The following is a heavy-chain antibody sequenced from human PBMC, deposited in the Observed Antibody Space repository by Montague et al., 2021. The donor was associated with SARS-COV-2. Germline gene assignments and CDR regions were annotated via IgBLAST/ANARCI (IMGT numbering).Heavy chain of an antibody. J-gene: IGHJ4*02. CDR1: GFTFSTSP. V-gene: IGHV3-23*01. Sequence: SRSLSWAASGFTFSTSPMSWVRQAPGKGLEWVSGINAGGDNTYYADSVKGRFTVSRDNSKSTLYLQMSSLRAEDTAVYYCAKHDSSDWVDWGQGTLVTVSS. D-gene: IGHD6-19*01. CDR2: INAGGDNT. CDR3: AKHDSSDWVD.